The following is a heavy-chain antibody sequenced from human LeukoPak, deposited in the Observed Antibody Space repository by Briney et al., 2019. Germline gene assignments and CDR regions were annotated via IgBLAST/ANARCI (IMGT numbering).Heavy chain of an antibody. CDR3: ARWAATYAFDI. CDR1: GFTFSVYS. V-gene: IGHV3-21*01. D-gene: IGHD2-15*01. J-gene: IGHJ3*02. Sequence: PGGSPRLSCAASGFTFSVYSMNWVRQAPGKGLEWVASISSGSHYIYYPRSVSGRFTIARDNAKKSLFLQMNSLRAEDTAVYYCARWAATYAFDIWGQGTMVTVSS. CDR2: ISSGSHYI.